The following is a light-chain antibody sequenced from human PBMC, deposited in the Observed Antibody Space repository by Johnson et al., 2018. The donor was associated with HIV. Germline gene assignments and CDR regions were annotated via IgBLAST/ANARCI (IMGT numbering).Light chain of an antibody. V-gene: IGLV1-51*02. CDR2: ENN. J-gene: IGLJ1*01. CDR3: GTWDSSLSGYV. Sequence: SVLTQPPSVSATPGQKVTISCSGSSSNIENNYVSWYQQLPETAPKLLIYENNKRPSGIPDRFSGSKSGTSATLGITGLQTGDEADYFCGTWDSSLSGYVCGTGNKVTVL. CDR1: SSNIENNY.